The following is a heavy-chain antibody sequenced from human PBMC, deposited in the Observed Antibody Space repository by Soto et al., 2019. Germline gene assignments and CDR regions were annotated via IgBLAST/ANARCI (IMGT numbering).Heavy chain of an antibody. CDR1: GYTFTSYG. CDR3: ARHLGDQTADY. CDR2: ISGYNGNT. V-gene: IGHV1-18*01. J-gene: IGHJ4*02. D-gene: IGHD1-26*01. Sequence: QVQLVQSGAEVKKPGASVKVSCKASGYTFTSYGISWVRQAPGQGLEWMGWISGYNGNTKYAQKLQGRVTMTTDTATSTAYREVRRLRSDEPAVYYCARHLGDQTADYWGQGTLVTVSS.